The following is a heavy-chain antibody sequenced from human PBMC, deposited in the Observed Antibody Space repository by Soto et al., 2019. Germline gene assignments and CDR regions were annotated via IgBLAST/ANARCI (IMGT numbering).Heavy chain of an antibody. V-gene: IGHV4-31*03. Sequence: NPSETLSLTCTVSGGSISSGGYYWSWIRQHPGKGLEWIGYIYYSGSTYYNPSLKSRVTISVDTSKNQFSLKLSSVTAADTAVYYCARDPGGRSVEMAAHYFDYWGQGTLVTVSS. CDR3: ARDPGGRSVEMAAHYFDY. D-gene: IGHD3-16*01. J-gene: IGHJ4*02. CDR1: GGSISSGGYY. CDR2: IYYSGST.